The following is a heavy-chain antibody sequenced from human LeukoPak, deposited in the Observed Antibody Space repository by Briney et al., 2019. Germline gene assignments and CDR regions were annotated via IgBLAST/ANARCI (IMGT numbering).Heavy chain of an antibody. D-gene: IGHD3-9*01. Sequence: ASVKVSCKASGYTFTGYYMHWVRQAPGQGLEWMGWINPNSGGTNYAQKFQGRVTMTRDTSISTAYMELSRLRSDDTAVYYCARDLNSIYDILTGYPDYWGQGTLVTVSS. CDR1: GYTFTGYY. J-gene: IGHJ4*02. V-gene: IGHV1-2*02. CDR2: INPNSGGT. CDR3: ARDLNSIYDILTGYPDY.